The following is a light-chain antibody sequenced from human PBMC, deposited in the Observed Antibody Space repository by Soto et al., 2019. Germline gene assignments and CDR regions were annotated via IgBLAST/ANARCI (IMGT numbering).Light chain of an antibody. CDR3: QHYNSYSEA. Sequence: DIQLTQSPSTLSGSVGDRVTITCRASQTISSWLAWYQQKPGKAPKLLIYKASTLKSGVPSRFSGSGSGTEFTLTISSLKPDDFATSYCQHYNSYSEAFGQGTKVEI. V-gene: IGKV1-5*03. CDR2: KAS. J-gene: IGKJ1*01. CDR1: QTISSW.